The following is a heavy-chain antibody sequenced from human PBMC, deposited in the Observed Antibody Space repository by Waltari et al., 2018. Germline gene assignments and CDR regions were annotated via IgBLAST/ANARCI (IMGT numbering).Heavy chain of an antibody. CDR3: ARGSPGYVRVWDS. CDR1: GFTFSAHC. CDR2: IKYDGSAT. D-gene: IGHD2-2*01. V-gene: IGHV3-7*03. J-gene: IGHJ4*02. Sequence: EVQLTESGGGLVQPGGSLRPSCAASGFTFSAHCLTWVRQAPGKGLEWVANIKYDGSATYHADSVNGRVSISRDNAKNSLYLQMNSVSAEDTAIYYCARGSPGYVRVWDSWGQGTMVTVSS.